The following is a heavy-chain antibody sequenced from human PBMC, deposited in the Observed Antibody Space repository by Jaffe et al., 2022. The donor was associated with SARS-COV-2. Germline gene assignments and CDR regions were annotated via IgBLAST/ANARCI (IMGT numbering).Heavy chain of an antibody. CDR2: IKQDGSEK. Sequence: EVQLVESGGGLVQPGGSLRLSCAASGFTFSSYWMSWVRQAPGKGLEWVANIKQDGSEKYYVDSVKGRFTISRDNAKNSLYLQMNSLRAEDTAVYYCARTDSSGYYWFGYDYWGQGTLVTVSS. D-gene: IGHD3-22*01. CDR3: ARTDSSGYYWFGYDY. CDR1: GFTFSSYW. J-gene: IGHJ4*02. V-gene: IGHV3-7*01.